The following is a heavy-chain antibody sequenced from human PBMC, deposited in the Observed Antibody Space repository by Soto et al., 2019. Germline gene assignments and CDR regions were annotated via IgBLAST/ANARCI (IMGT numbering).Heavy chain of an antibody. Sequence: QVQLVQSGAEVKKPGSSVKVSCKASGGAISNYAISWVRQAPGQGLEWMGGIIPIFASADYAQKFQGRVTITADESTSTAYMELNSLTSEDTAVYYCARDPRHGGNYYGMDVWGQGTTVTVSS. CDR2: IIPIFASA. J-gene: IGHJ6*02. V-gene: IGHV1-69*12. CDR3: ARDPRHGGNYYGMDV. D-gene: IGHD3-10*01. CDR1: GGAISNYA.